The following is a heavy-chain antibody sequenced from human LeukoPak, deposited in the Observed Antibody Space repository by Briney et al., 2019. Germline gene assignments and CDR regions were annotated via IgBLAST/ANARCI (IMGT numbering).Heavy chain of an antibody. V-gene: IGHV4-34*01. Sequence: PSETLSLTCAVYGGSFSGYYWSWIRQPPGKGLEWIGEINHSGSTNYNPSLKSRVTISVDTSKNQFSLKLSSGTAADTAVYYCARVTVTTPNWFDPWGQGTLVTVSS. D-gene: IGHD4-17*01. CDR1: GGSFSGYY. J-gene: IGHJ5*02. CDR3: ARVTVTTPNWFDP. CDR2: INHSGST.